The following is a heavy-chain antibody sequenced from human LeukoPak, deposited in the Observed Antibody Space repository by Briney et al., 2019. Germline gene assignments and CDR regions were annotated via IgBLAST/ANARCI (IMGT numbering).Heavy chain of an antibody. Sequence: GGSLRLSCAASGFTFSSYSMNWVRQAPGKGLEWVASISSSSSYIYYADSVKGRFTISRDNATNSLDLQMNSLRAEDTAVYYCATPGGVAVAFMNVWGKGTTVTVSS. D-gene: IGHD6-19*01. J-gene: IGHJ6*04. V-gene: IGHV3-21*01. CDR2: ISSSSSYI. CDR1: GFTFSSYS. CDR3: ATPGGVAVAFMNV.